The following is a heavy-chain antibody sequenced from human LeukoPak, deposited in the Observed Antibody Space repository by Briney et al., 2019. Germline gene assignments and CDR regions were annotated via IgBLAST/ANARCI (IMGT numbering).Heavy chain of an antibody. CDR3: ASGVGRDSAWNVPFDY. Sequence: PSETLSLTCTVSGHSISSGYYWGWIRQPPGKGLEWIGSIYHSGSTYSNPSLKSRVTISVDTSTKQFSLRLSSVTAADTAVYYCASGVGRDSAWNVPFDYWGQGTLATVSS. J-gene: IGHJ4*02. CDR1: GHSISSGYY. CDR2: IYHSGST. V-gene: IGHV4-38-2*02. D-gene: IGHD1-1*01.